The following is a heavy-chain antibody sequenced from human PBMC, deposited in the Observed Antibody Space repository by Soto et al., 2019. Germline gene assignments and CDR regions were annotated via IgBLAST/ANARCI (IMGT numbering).Heavy chain of an antibody. CDR2: ISAYNGNT. CDR1: GYIFTNYG. J-gene: IGHJ4*02. CDR3: ARDRTRRFDY. Sequence: QIQLVQSGAEVKKPGASVKVSCKTSGYIFTNYGISWVRQAPGQGLEWMGWISAYNGNTKYAQNLQGRVTLTTDTSTLTAYMELRSLGSDDTAVFYCARDRTRRFDYWGQGTPVTVSS. V-gene: IGHV1-18*01.